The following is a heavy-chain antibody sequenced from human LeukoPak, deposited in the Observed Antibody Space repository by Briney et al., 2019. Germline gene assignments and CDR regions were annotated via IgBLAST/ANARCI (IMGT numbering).Heavy chain of an antibody. V-gene: IGHV4-4*02. J-gene: IGHJ4*02. D-gene: IGHD2-2*01. CDR2: IYHSGST. CDR1: GFTFINYW. Sequence: GSLRLSCAASGFTFINYWMHWVRQAPGKGLVWIGEIYHSGSTNYNPSLKSRVTISVDKSKNQFSLMLSSVTAADTAVYYCVREDIVVVPAANYWGQGTLVTVSS. CDR3: VREDIVVVPAANY.